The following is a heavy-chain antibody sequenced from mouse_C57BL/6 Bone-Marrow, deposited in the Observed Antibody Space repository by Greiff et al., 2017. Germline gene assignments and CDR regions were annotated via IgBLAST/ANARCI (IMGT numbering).Heavy chain of an antibody. CDR1: GYTFTSYW. V-gene: IGHV1-5*01. Sequence: EVKLVESGTVLARPGASVKMSCKTSGYTFTSYWMHWVKQRPGQGLEWIGAIYPGNGDTSYNQKFKGKAKLTAVTSASTAYMELSSLTNEDSAVYCCTGIYYGNLFDYWGQGTTLTVSS. CDR3: TGIYYGNLFDY. CDR2: IYPGNGDT. D-gene: IGHD2-1*01. J-gene: IGHJ2*01.